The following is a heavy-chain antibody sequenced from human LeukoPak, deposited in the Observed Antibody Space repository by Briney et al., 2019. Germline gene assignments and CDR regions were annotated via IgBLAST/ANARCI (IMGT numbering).Heavy chain of an antibody. CDR2: IYGGGNT. J-gene: IGHJ3*02. Sequence: GGSLRLSCAASGFTVSSNFMSWVRQAPGKGLEWVSVIYGGGNTYYADSVKGRFTISRDNSKNTLYLQMNSLRAEDTAVYYCAKDRGGSSLRLSDAFDIWGQGTMVTVSS. CDR1: GFTVSSNF. V-gene: IGHV3-53*01. CDR3: AKDRGGSSLRLSDAFDI. D-gene: IGHD2-15*01.